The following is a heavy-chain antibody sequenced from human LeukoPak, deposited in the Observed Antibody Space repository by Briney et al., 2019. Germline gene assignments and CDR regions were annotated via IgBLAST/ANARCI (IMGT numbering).Heavy chain of an antibody. CDR1: GGSISSGGYS. CDR3: ARLGYGANYIDF. Sequence: ETLSLTCAVSGGSISSGGYSWSWIRQPPGKGLEWVANIKQDGSEKYYVDSVKGRFTISRDNAKNSLYLQMNSLRAEDTAVYYCARLGYGANYIDFWGQGTLVTVSS. CDR2: IKQDGSEK. J-gene: IGHJ4*02. V-gene: IGHV3-7*01. D-gene: IGHD4/OR15-4a*01.